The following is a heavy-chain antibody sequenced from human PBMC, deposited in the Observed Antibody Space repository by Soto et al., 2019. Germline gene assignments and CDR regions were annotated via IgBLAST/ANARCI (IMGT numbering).Heavy chain of an antibody. CDR3: ARVRTLANYYYGMAV. CDR2: ISAYNGNT. J-gene: IGHJ6*02. D-gene: IGHD5-12*01. Sequence: ASVKVSCKASGYTFTSYGISWVRQAPGQGLEWMGWISAYNGNTNYAQKLQGRVTMTTDTSTSTAYMELRSLRSDDTAVYYCARVRTLANYYYGMAVWGQGTTVTVSS. CDR1: GYTFTSYG. V-gene: IGHV1-18*01.